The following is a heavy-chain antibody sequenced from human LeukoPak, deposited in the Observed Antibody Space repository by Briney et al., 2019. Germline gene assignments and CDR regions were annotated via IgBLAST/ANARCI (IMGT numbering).Heavy chain of an antibody. J-gene: IGHJ6*03. V-gene: IGHV3-23*01. CDR1: GFTFSSYA. CDR2: ISGSGGST. CDR3: ATSPRYYHDPFAYYYMDV. D-gene: IGHD3-10*01. Sequence: GGSLRLSCAASGFTFSSYAVSWVRQAPGKGLEWVSAISGSGGSTYYADSVKGRFTISRDNSKNSLYLQMNSLRAEDTAVYYCATSPRYYHDPFAYYYMDVWGKGTTVTISS.